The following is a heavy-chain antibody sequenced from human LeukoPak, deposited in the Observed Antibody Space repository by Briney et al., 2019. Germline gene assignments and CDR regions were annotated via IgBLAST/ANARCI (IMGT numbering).Heavy chain of an antibody. V-gene: IGHV3-48*03. CDR3: AGGGGGGWYKHEAFDT. Sequence: GGSLRLSCAASGFTFSSYEMNWVRQAPGKGLEWVSYISSSGTIVYYADSVRGRFTISRDNAKNSLYLQMNSLRVDDTAIYYGAGGGGGGWYKHEAFDTWGQGKMVTAFS. CDR2: ISSSGTIV. CDR1: GFTFSSYE. J-gene: IGHJ3*02. D-gene: IGHD6-19*01.